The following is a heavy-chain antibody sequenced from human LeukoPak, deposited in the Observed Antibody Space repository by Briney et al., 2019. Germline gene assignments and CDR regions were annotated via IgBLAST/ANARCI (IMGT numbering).Heavy chain of an antibody. CDR2: TYYSWTT. V-gene: IGHV4-59*01. J-gene: IGHJ4*02. CDR3: ARSRDGYNPFFDY. CDR1: GGSISSYS. D-gene: IGHD5-24*01. Sequence: PSENLSLTSTVTGGSISSYSWSWIRQPPGKGLEWSGNTYYSWTTNYNTSLKSRVTISVDTSKNQFSLKLSSVTAADTAVYYCARSRDGYNPFFDYWGQGTLVTVSS.